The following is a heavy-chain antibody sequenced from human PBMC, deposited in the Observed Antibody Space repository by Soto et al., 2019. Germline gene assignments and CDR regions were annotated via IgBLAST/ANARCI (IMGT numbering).Heavy chain of an antibody. J-gene: IGHJ4*02. V-gene: IGHV1-46*01. D-gene: IGHD2-2*01. CDR2: INPADATT. CDR3: ARASSRYCSRSSCYGGY. CDR1: GYTLSSYF. Sequence: ASVKVSCKASGYTLSSYFLHWVRQAPGQGLEWMGIINPADATTSYPQKFQGRLTMTRDTSTNTAYMELTSLTSEDTAVYYCARASSRYCSRSSCYGGYWGQGTLVTVSS.